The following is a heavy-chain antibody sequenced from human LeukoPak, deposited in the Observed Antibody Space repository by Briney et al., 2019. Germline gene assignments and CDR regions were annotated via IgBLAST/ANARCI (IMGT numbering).Heavy chain of an antibody. CDR1: GFTFSSYA. CDR3: AKGSGWSRFDP. J-gene: IGHJ5*02. V-gene: IGHV3-30-3*01. Sequence: GGSLRLSCAASGFTFSSYAMHWVRQAPGKGLEWVAVISYDGSNKYYADSVKGRFTISRDNSKNTLYLQMNSLRAEDTAVYYCAKGSGWSRFDPWGQGTLVTVSS. D-gene: IGHD6-19*01. CDR2: ISYDGSNK.